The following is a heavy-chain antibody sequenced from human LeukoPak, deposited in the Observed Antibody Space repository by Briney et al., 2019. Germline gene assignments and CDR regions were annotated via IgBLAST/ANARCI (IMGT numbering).Heavy chain of an antibody. CDR1: GFTFDDYG. CDR3: ARGSSGWYYLDL. CDR2: IYSGGNT. D-gene: IGHD6-19*01. J-gene: IGHJ4*02. V-gene: IGHV3-66*01. Sequence: GGSLRLSCAASGFTFDDYGMSWVRQAPGKGLDWVSIIYSGGNTGYADSVKGRFTISRDDSKNTLYLQMNSLRAEDTAVYYCARGSSGWYYLDLWGQGTLVTVFS.